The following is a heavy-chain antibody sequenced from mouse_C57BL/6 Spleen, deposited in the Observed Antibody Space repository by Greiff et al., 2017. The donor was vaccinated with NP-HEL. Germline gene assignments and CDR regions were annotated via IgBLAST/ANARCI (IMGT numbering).Heavy chain of an antibody. CDR2: INPNYGTT. CDR1: GYSFTDYN. J-gene: IGHJ1*03. Sequence: VQLQQSGPELVKPGASVKISCKASGYSFTDYNMNWVKQSNGKSLEWIGVINPNYGTTSYNQKFKGKATLTVDQSSSTAYVQLNSLTSEDSAVYYCARSFYGSSDAGYWYFDVWGTGTTVTVSS. V-gene: IGHV1-39*01. D-gene: IGHD1-1*01. CDR3: ARSFYGSSDAGYWYFDV.